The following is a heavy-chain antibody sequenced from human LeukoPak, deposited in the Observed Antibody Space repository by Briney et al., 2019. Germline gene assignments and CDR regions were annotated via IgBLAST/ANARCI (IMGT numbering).Heavy chain of an antibody. Sequence: ASVKVSCKASGYTFTDYYIHWVRQAPGHGLEWMGWINPNSGGTNYAQKFRGRVTMTRDTSISTAYMELSRLTSDDTAVYYCARDFRDYFFYYWGQGTLATVSS. CDR1: GYTFTDYY. J-gene: IGHJ4*02. V-gene: IGHV1-2*02. CDR3: ARDFRDYFFYY. CDR2: INPNSGGT.